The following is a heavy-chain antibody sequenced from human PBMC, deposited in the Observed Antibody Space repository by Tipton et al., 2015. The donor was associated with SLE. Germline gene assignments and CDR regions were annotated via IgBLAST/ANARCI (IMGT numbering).Heavy chain of an antibody. J-gene: IGHJ4*02. Sequence: TLSLTCTVSGGSISGYYWNWIRQPPGKRLEWIGTIYYSGRTDYNPSLKSRVTMSVDTSMNQFSLKLFPVTAADTAEYYCARRRFQSASDSWGQGTVVSVSS. CDR2: IYYSGRT. D-gene: IGHD2-21*01. CDR1: GGSISGYY. V-gene: IGHV4-59*12. CDR3: ARRRFQSASDS.